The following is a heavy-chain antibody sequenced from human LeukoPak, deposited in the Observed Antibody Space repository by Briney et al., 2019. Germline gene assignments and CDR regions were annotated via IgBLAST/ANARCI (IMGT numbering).Heavy chain of an antibody. CDR2: ISGSGGST. V-gene: IGHV3-23*01. J-gene: IGHJ4*02. CDR3: ASWSTMIVVVPPIFNY. Sequence: GGSLRLSCAASGFTFSSYAMSWVRQAPGKGLEWVSAISGSGGSTYYADSVKGRFTISRDNAKNSLYLQMNSLRAEDTAVYYCASWSTMIVVVPPIFNYWGQGTLVTVSS. CDR1: GFTFSSYA. D-gene: IGHD3-22*01.